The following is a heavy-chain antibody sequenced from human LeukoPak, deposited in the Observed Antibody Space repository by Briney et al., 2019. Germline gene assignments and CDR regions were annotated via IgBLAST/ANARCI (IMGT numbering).Heavy chain of an antibody. J-gene: IGHJ4*02. CDR3: AREWGNKAFDY. D-gene: IGHD7-27*01. Sequence: ASVKVSCKASGYTFTGYYMHWVRQAPGQGLEWMGIINPSGGSTSYAQKFQGRVTMTRDTSTNTVYMELSSLRSEDTAVYYCAREWGNKAFDYWGQGTLVTVSS. CDR2: INPSGGST. V-gene: IGHV1-46*01. CDR1: GYTFTGYY.